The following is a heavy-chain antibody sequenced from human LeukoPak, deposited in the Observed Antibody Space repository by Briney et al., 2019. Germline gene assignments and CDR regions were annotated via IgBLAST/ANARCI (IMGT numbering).Heavy chain of an antibody. V-gene: IGHV3-23*01. Sequence: GGSLRLSCAASGITFSSHAMSWVRQAPGKGREWVSLISGSGGHTYYGDSVKGRFTISRDNSTNRLYLQMNSLRPEDTAVYYCAKGGAATMRDGYNYYYYYMEVWGRGTTVTVSS. CDR3: AKGGAATMRDGYNYYYYYMEV. CDR2: ISGSGGHT. J-gene: IGHJ6*03. D-gene: IGHD5-24*01. CDR1: GITFSSHA.